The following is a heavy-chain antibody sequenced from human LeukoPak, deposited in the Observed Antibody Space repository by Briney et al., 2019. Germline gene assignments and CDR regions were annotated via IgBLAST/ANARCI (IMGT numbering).Heavy chain of an antibody. Sequence: SETLSLTCTVSGASISSYYWSWIRQPPGKGLEWIGYIFYSGSTLYNPTLQSRVTISVDTSKNQFSLKLTSVTAADTAVYYCASGPYPAAGTDHQFDYWGQGTLVTVSS. CDR1: GASISSYY. V-gene: IGHV4-59*01. CDR2: IFYSGST. CDR3: ASGPYPAAGTDHQFDY. J-gene: IGHJ4*02. D-gene: IGHD6-13*01.